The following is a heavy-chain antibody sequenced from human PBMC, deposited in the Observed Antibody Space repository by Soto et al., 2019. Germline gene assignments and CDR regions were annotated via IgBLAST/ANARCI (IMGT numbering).Heavy chain of an antibody. D-gene: IGHD6-25*01. V-gene: IGHV3-74*01. CDR3: VRDRHCIPSSCYGNWFDT. Sequence: QRGWSLRHSCASSGFTFSTYCMHWIRQVPGKGLEWVSRINSDASHTYYADSLKGGFTLSRDAAKNTLHLEMNSLRAEETAVYHFVRDRHCIPSSCYGNWFDTWGQGT. CDR2: INSDASHT. J-gene: IGHJ5*02. CDR1: GFTFSTYC.